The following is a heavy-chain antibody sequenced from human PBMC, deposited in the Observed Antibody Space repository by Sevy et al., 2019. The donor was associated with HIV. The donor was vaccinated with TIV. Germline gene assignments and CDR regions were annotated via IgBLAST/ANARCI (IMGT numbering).Heavy chain of an antibody. CDR1: GGSISSSSYY. CDR2: IYYSGST. J-gene: IGHJ4*02. Sequence: SETLSLTCTVSGGSISSSSYYWGWIRQPPGKGLEWIGSIYYSGSTYYNPSLKSRVTISVDTSKNQFSLKLSSVTAADTAVYYCARQFRVGYSYGPLVGFDYWGQGTLVTVSS. CDR3: ARQFRVGYSYGPLVGFDY. V-gene: IGHV4-39*01. D-gene: IGHD5-18*01.